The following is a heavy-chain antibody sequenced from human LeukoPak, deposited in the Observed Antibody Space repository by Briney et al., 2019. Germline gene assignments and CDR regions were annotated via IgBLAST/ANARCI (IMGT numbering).Heavy chain of an antibody. Sequence: PGGSLRPSCTASGFSFGDYAMSWVRQAPGKGLEWVGFIRSKVYDGTTEYAASVKGRFTISRDDSKSIAYLQMNSLKTDDTAVYYCTGSFGQLTFFDYWGQGTLVTVSS. V-gene: IGHV3-49*04. D-gene: IGHD3-10*01. CDR3: TGSFGQLTFFDY. CDR2: IRSKVYDGTT. CDR1: GFSFGDYA. J-gene: IGHJ4*02.